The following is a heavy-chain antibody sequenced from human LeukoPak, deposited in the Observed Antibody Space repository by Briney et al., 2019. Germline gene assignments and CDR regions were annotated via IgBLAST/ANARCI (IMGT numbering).Heavy chain of an antibody. CDR2: IYYSGST. V-gene: IGHV4-30-4*01. D-gene: IGHD2-21*02. CDR1: GGSISSGDYY. CDR3: AIGGGDWAPWGMDV. Sequence: PSETLSLTCTVSGGSISSGDYYWRWIRQPPGKGLEWIGYIYYSGSTYYNPSLKSRVTISVDTSKNQFSLKLSSVTAADTAVYYCAIGGGDWAPWGMDVWGQGTTVTVSS. J-gene: IGHJ6*02.